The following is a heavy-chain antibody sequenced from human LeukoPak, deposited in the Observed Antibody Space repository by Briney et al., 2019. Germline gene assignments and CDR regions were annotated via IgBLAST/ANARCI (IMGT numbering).Heavy chain of an antibody. Sequence: PSETLSLTCTVSGGSINNYYWSWIRQPPAKGLEWIGYIYYSGSTRYNPSLESRVTISVDTSKNQFSLKLSSVTAADTAVYYCARRDFSGWNYFDYWGQGTLVTVSS. CDR1: GGSINNYY. CDR2: IYYSGST. V-gene: IGHV4-59*01. D-gene: IGHD6-19*01. CDR3: ARRDFSGWNYFDY. J-gene: IGHJ4*02.